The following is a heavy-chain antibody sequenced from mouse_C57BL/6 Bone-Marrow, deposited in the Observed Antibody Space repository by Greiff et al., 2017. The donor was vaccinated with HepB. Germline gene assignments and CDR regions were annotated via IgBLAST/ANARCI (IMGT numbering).Heavy chain of an antibody. V-gene: IGHV6-6*01. J-gene: IGHJ4*01. Sequence: EVQRVESGGGLVQPGGSMKLSCAASGFTFSDAWMDWVRQSPEKGLEWVAEIRNKANNHATYYAESVKGRFTISRDDSKSSVYLQMNSLRAEDTGIYYCMGYDGYSLYAMDYWGQGTSVTVSS. CDR2: IRNKANNHAT. CDR3: MGYDGYSLYAMDY. CDR1: GFTFSDAW. D-gene: IGHD2-3*01.